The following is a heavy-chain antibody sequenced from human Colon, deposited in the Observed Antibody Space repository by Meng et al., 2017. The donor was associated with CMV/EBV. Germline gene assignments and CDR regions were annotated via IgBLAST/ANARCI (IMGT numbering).Heavy chain of an antibody. D-gene: IGHD3-22*01. V-gene: IGHV1-46*01. J-gene: IGHJ4*02. Sequence: ASVKVSCKASGYHFADYYMHWVRQAPGQGPEWVGIINPISGQTTYAQKFQDRITITRDTYTNTVYLELRSLKSEDTAIFYCARDKFYDSPDDWGQGTPVTVSS. CDR3: ARDKFYDSPDD. CDR2: INPISGQT. CDR1: GYHFADYY.